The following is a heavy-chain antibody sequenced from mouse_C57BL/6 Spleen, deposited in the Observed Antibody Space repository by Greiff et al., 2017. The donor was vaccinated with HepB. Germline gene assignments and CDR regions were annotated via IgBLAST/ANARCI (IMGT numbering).Heavy chain of an antibody. CDR3: ACITTPPEGYFDV. CDR2: INPNNGGT. V-gene: IGHV1-26*01. D-gene: IGHD1-1*01. CDR1: GYTFTDYY. J-gene: IGHJ1*03. Sequence: EVQLQQSGPELVKPGASVKISCKASGYTFTDYYMNWVKQSHGKSLEWIGDINPNNGGTSSNQKFKGKATLTVDKSSSTADMELRSLTSEDSAVYDCACITTPPEGYFDVWGTGTTVTVSS.